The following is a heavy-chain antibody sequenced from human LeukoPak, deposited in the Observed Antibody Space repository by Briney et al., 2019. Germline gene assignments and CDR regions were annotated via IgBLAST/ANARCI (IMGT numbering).Heavy chain of an antibody. J-gene: IGHJ4*02. CDR2: IDGGGDAT. Sequence: GGSLRLSCAASGFTFNNYAMGWVRQPPGKGLEWLSAIDGGGDATKYADSVKGRSTISRDNSKNTLSLQMNSLRVEDTAIYYCAKSDCGSDGCKLLNYWGQGTLVTVSS. CDR3: AKSDCGSDGCKLLNY. CDR1: GFTFNNYA. V-gene: IGHV3-23*01. D-gene: IGHD2-21*01.